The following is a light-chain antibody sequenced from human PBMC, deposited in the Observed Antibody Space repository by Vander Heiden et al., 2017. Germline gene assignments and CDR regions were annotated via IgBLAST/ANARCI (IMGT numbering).Light chain of an antibody. V-gene: IGKV2-30*02. CDR3: MQATRWPLT. CDR2: KVS. J-gene: IGKJ4*01. Sequence: VMTQSPLSLRVLLGHPASFPCTSSQSLRRSDGNTYLNWFQQRPGQSPRRLIYKVSNRDYGVPDRFSGSGSGTDFTLRISRVEAEDVGVYYWMQATRWPLTFGGGTKVEMK. CDR1: QSLRRSDGNTY.